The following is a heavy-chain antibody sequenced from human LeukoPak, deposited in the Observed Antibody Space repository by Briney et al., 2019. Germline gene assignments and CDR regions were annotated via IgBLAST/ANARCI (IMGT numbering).Heavy chain of an antibody. J-gene: IGHJ4*02. CDR2: INPNSGGT. CDR3: ARDQGTYWNGRRYFDY. Sequence: ASVKVSCKASGYTFTGYYMHWVRQAPGQGLEWMGWINPNSGGTNYAQKFQGRVTMTRDTSISTAYMELSRLRSDDTAVYYCARDQGTYWNGRRYFDYWGQGTLVTVSS. V-gene: IGHV1-2*02. D-gene: IGHD1-1*01. CDR1: GYTFTGYY.